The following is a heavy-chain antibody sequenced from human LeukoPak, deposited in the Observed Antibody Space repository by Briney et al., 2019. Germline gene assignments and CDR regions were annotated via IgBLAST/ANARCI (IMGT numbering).Heavy chain of an antibody. Sequence: AASVKVSCMASGCTFTDYYMHWVRQAPGQGLEWMGWINPNSGGTNYPQQLQGTVTMTRDTSISTAYMELSNLRSDDTAVYECASGIAAAGGRCFEPWGQVALVTVSS. V-gene: IGHV1-2*02. CDR3: ASGIAAAGGRCFEP. D-gene: IGHD6-13*01. CDR2: INPNSGGT. CDR1: GCTFTDYY. J-gene: IGHJ5*02.